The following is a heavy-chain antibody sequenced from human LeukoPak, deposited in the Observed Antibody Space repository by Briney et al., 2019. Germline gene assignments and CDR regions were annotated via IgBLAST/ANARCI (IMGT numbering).Heavy chain of an antibody. V-gene: IGHV4-34*01. CDR1: GGSFSGYY. Sequence: SETLSLTCAVYGGSFSGYYWSWIRQPPGKGLEWIGEINHSGSTNYNPSLKSRVTISVDTSKNQFSLKLSSVTAADTAVYYCARDCSGGSCLGDAFDIWGQGTMVTVSS. J-gene: IGHJ3*02. CDR3: ARDCSGGSCLGDAFDI. D-gene: IGHD2-15*01. CDR2: INHSGST.